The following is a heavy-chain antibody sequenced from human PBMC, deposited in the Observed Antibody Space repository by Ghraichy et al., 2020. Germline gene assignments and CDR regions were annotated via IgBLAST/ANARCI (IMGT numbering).Heavy chain of an antibody. CDR2: MNPNSGNT. J-gene: IGHJ4*02. Sequence: ASVKVSCKASGYTFTSYVINWVRQATGQGLEWMGWMNPNSGNTGYAQKFQGRVTMTRNTSISTAYMELSSLRSEDTAVYYCARRIAVAGTFDYWGQGTLVTVSS. CDR3: ARRIAVAGTFDY. V-gene: IGHV1-8*01. D-gene: IGHD6-19*01. CDR1: GYTFTSYV.